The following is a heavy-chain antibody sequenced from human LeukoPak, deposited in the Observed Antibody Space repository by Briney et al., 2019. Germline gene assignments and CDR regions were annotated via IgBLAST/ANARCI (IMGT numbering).Heavy chain of an antibody. CDR3: ARGSENNWNDDGNYYFDY. Sequence: ASVKVSCKAFGYSFTGYFIHWVRQAPGQGLEWMGWINPNSGGTNYAQKFQGRVTMTRDTSVSTAYMELSSLRSDDTAVYYCARGSENNWNDDGNYYFDYWGQGTLVTVSS. D-gene: IGHD1-1*01. CDR2: INPNSGGT. J-gene: IGHJ4*02. CDR1: GYSFTGYF. V-gene: IGHV1-2*02.